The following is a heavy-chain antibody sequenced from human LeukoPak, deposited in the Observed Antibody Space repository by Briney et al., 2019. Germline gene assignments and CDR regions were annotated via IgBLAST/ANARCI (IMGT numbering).Heavy chain of an antibody. CDR2: IRSKANSYAT. V-gene: IGHV3-73*01. CDR1: GFTFSSYG. Sequence: GGSLRLSCAASGFTFSSYGMHWVRQASGKGLEWVGRIRSKANSYATAYAASVKGRFTISRDDSKNTAYLQMNSLKTEDTAVYYCTFTFGGVIVIEYWGQGTLVTVSS. J-gene: IGHJ4*02. D-gene: IGHD3-16*02. CDR3: TFTFGGVIVIEY.